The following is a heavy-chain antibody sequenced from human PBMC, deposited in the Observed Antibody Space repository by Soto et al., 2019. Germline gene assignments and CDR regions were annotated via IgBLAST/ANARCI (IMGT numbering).Heavy chain of an antibody. Sequence: PGGSLRLSCAASGFTFSSYAMSWVRQAPGKGLEWVSAISGSGGSTYYADSVKGRFTISRDNSKNTLYLQMNSLRAEDTAVYYCAKDLGGYEGTMIVVVITGTFDYWGQGTLVTVSS. D-gene: IGHD3-22*01. CDR1: GFTFSSYA. CDR3: AKDLGGYEGTMIVVVITGTFDY. CDR2: ISGSGGST. J-gene: IGHJ4*02. V-gene: IGHV3-23*01.